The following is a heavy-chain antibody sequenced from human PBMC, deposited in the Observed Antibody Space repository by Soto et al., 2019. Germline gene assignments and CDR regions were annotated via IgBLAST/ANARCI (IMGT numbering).Heavy chain of an antibody. V-gene: IGHV3-23*01. Sequence: GSLRLSCAASGFTFSSYAMNWVRQAPGKGPEWVSHISVAGDTYYADSVKGRFTISRDNSRNTLFLQMNSLRAEDTAVYYCAKSLGTATSFDYWGPGTPVTVSS. CDR3: AKSLGTATSFDY. CDR1: GFTFSSYA. CDR2: ISVAGDT. J-gene: IGHJ4*02.